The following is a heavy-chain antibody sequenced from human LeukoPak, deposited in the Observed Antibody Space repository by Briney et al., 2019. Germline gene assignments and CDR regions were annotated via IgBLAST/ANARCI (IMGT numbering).Heavy chain of an antibody. CDR1: GGSISSYY. CDR3: ARVGDSTGY. Sequence: SETLSLTCTVSGGSISSYYWSWIRQPPGKGLEWLGYIYYSGDTNYNPSLKRRVTISLDTSKNQFSLKLSSVTAADTAVYYCARVGDSTGYWGQGTLVTVSS. CDR2: IYYSGDT. J-gene: IGHJ4*02. D-gene: IGHD2-21*02. V-gene: IGHV4-59*01.